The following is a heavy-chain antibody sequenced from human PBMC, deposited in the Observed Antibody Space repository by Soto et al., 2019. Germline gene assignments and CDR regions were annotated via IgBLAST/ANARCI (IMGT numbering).Heavy chain of an antibody. Sequence: SETLSLTCAVYGGSFSGYYGSWIRQPPGKGLEWIGEINHSGSTNYNPSLKSRVTISVDTSKNQFSLKLSSVTAVDTAVYYCARNVRIAVAGLRHYIIDYWGQGTLVTVSS. J-gene: IGHJ4*02. V-gene: IGHV4-34*01. D-gene: IGHD6-19*01. CDR1: GGSFSGYY. CDR2: INHSGST. CDR3: ARNVRIAVAGLRHYIIDY.